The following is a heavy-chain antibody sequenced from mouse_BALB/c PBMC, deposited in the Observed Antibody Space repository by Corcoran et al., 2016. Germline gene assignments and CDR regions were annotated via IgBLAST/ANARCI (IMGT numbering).Heavy chain of an antibody. V-gene: IGHV1S136*01. D-gene: IGHD2-2*01. J-gene: IGHJ2*01. CDR1: GYTFISYV. CDR3: VREVPGGYPFDY. Sequence: EVQLQQSGPELVKPGASVKMSCKASGYTFISYVMHRVKLKPGQGLEWIGYIYPFKDVTKYNENFKGKATLTSDKSSSTAYMVLSSLTSEDSAVYYCVREVPGGYPFDYWGQGTTLTVSS. CDR2: IYPFKDVT.